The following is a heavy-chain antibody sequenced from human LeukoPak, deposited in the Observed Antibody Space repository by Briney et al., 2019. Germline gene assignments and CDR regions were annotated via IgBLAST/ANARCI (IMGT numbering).Heavy chain of an antibody. CDR1: GYTFTSYY. V-gene: IGHV1-46*01. CDR3: ARQGLVVVVAATYFDY. CDR2: INPSGGST. J-gene: IGHJ4*02. D-gene: IGHD2-15*01. Sequence: ASVRVSCKASGYTFTSYYMHWVRQAPGQGLEWMGIINPSGGSTSYAQKFQGRVTMTRDTSTSTVYMELSSLRSEDTAVYYCARQGLVVVVAATYFDYWGQGTLVTVSS.